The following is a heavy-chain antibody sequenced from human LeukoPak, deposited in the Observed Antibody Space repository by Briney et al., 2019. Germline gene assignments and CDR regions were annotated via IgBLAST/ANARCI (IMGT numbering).Heavy chain of an antibody. CDR2: IYYSGST. J-gene: IGHJ5*02. V-gene: IGHV4-59*12. CDR1: GGSISSYY. Sequence: PSETLSLTCTVSGGSISSYYWSWIRQPPGKGLEWIGYIYYSGSTNYNPSLKSRVTISVDTSKNQFSLKLSSVTAADTAVYYCTREEGDQNWFDPWGQGTLVTVSS. CDR3: TREEGDQNWFDP.